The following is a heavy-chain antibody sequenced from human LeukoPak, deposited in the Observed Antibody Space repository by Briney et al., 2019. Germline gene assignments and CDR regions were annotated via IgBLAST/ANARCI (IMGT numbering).Heavy chain of an antibody. CDR2: ISAYNGNT. CDR3: ARDTESGYSLLDY. V-gene: IGHV1-18*01. J-gene: IGHJ4*02. Sequence: GASVKVSCKASGYTFTSYGISWVRQAPGQGLEWMGWISAYNGNTNYAQKLQGRVTMTTDTSTSTVYMELRSLRSDDTAVYYCARDTESGYSLLDYWGQGTLVTVSS. CDR1: GYTFTSYG. D-gene: IGHD5-18*01.